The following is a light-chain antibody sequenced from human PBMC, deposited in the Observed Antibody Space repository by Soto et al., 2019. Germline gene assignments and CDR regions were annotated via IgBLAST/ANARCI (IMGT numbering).Light chain of an antibody. CDR1: QGISSA. V-gene: IGKV1-13*02. CDR3: QQFNSYLFT. J-gene: IGKJ3*01. Sequence: AIQLTQSPSSLSASVGDRVTITCRASQGISSALAWYQQKPGKAPKLLIYDASSLESGVPSRFSGSGSGTDFTLTISSLQPEDFATHYCQQFNSYLFTFGPGTKVDIK. CDR2: DAS.